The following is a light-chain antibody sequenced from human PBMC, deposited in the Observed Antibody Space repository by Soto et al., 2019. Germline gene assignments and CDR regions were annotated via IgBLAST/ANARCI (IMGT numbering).Light chain of an antibody. Sequence: DIQFIQSPPFLSASVGDRVTITCRASQGISRYLAWYQQKPGKAPYLLIYAASALQSGVPTRFSGSGSGPEFTLTISSLQPEDFATYYCQELNTYPRTFGLGTKVEIK. V-gene: IGKV1-9*01. CDR1: QGISRY. CDR2: AAS. CDR3: QELNTYPRT. J-gene: IGKJ1*01.